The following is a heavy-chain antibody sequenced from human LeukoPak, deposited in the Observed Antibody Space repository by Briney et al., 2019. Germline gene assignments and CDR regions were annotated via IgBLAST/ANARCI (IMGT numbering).Heavy chain of an antibody. J-gene: IGHJ4*02. CDR2: ISSSSSYI. D-gene: IGHD1-14*01. CDR1: GFTFSSYS. Sequence: GGSLRLSCAASGFTFSSYSMNWVRQAPGKGLEWVSSISSSSSYIYYADSVKGLFTISRDNDKNSLYLQMNRLRAEDTAVYYCARDITADYWGQGTLVTVSS. V-gene: IGHV3-21*01. CDR3: ARDITADY.